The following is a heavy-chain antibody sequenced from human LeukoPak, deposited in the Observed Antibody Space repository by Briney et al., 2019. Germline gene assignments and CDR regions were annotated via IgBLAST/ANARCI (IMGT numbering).Heavy chain of an antibody. CDR1: GGTFSSYT. V-gene: IGHV1-69*16. CDR2: IIPILGIA. J-gene: IGHJ5*02. CDR3: ARAPHCSSTSCYPQNWFDP. D-gene: IGHD2-2*01. Sequence: SVKVSCKASGGTFSSYTISWVRQAPGQGLEWMGRIIPILGIANYAQKFQGRVTITTDESTSTAYMELSSLRSEDTAVYYCARAPHCSSTSCYPQNWFDPWGQGTLVTVSS.